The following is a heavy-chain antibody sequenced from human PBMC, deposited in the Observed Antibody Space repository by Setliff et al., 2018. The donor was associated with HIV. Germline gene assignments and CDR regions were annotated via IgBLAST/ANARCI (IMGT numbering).Heavy chain of an antibody. J-gene: IGHJ4*02. CDR2: IRNDGSNK. V-gene: IGHV3-30*02. CDR3: AKTSGWTTIDY. Sequence: LRLSCAASGFTFSSYGMHWVRQAPGKGLECVAFIRNDGSNKYYADSVKGRFTISRDDSKNTVYLQMNSLRAEDTAVYYCAKTSGWTTIDYWGQGTLVTVSS. D-gene: IGHD6-19*01. CDR1: GFTFSSYG.